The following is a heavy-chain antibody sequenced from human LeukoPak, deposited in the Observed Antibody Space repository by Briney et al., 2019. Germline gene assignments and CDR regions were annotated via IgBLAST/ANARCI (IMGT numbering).Heavy chain of an antibody. Sequence: GASVKVSCKASGGTFSSYAISWVRQAPGQGLEWMGRIIPILGIANYAQKFQGRVTITADKSTSTAYMELSSLISEDSAIYYCARIDRYYFYLDVWGKGTTVTVSS. CDR3: ARIDRYYFYLDV. CDR2: IIPILGIA. CDR1: GGTFSSYA. V-gene: IGHV1-69*04. J-gene: IGHJ6*03.